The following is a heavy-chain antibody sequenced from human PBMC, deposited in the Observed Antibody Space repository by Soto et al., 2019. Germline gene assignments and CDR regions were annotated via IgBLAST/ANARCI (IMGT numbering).Heavy chain of an antibody. J-gene: IGHJ3*02. Sequence: PGGSLRLSCAASGFTFDDYAMHWVRQAPGKGLEWVSYISSTSSTIYYADSVKGRFTISRDNAKNSLYLQMNSLRAEDTAVYYCAREWEPDAFDIWGQGTMVTVSS. CDR3: AREWEPDAFDI. D-gene: IGHD1-26*01. CDR2: ISSTSSTI. CDR1: GFTFDDYA. V-gene: IGHV3-48*01.